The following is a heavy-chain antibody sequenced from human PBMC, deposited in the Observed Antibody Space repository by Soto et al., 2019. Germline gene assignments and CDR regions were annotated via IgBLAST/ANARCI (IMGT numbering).Heavy chain of an antibody. CDR3: ARGGRRSPGMDV. CDR2: IYYSGST. J-gene: IGHJ6*02. CDR1: GGSISSGGYY. Sequence: QVQLQESGPGLVKPSQTLSLTCTVSGGSISSGGYYWSWIRQHPGKGLEWIGYIYYSGSTYYNPSLRSRVTIPVDPAKNQFSLKLSSVTAADTAVYYCARGGRRSPGMDVWGQGTTVTVSS. V-gene: IGHV4-31*03.